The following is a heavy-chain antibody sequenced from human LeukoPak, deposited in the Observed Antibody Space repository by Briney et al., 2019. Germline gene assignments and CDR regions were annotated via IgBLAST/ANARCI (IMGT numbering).Heavy chain of an antibody. CDR2: IYSGGST. D-gene: IGHD6-13*01. CDR3: ARVKGGSSWYTAYYMEV. CDR1: GFTVSSNY. J-gene: IGHJ6*03. Sequence: GGSLRLSCAASGFTVSSNYMSWVRQAPGKGLEWVSVIYSGGSTYYADSVKGRFTISRDNSKNTLYLQMNSLRAEDTAVYYCARVKGGSSWYTAYYMEVWGKGTTVTVSS. V-gene: IGHV3-53*01.